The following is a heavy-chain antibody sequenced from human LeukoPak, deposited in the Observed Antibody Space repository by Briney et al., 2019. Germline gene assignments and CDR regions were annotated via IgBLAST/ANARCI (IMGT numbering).Heavy chain of an antibody. V-gene: IGHV1-24*01. D-gene: IGHD6-19*01. Sequence: GASVKVSRKVSRYTLTELSMHWVRQAPGKGREWMGGFDPEDGETHYAQKLQGRVTMTEDTSTDTAYMELSSLRSEDTAVYYCATGEGVYSSGPPMDYWGQGTLATVSS. CDR3: ATGEGVYSSGPPMDY. CDR2: FDPEDGET. J-gene: IGHJ4*02. CDR1: RYTLTELS.